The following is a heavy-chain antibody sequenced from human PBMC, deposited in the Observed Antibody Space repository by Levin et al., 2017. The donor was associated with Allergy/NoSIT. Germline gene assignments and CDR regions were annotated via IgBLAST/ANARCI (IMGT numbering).Heavy chain of an antibody. CDR2: IIPIFGTA. CDR3: ARGSWVADNNWFDP. J-gene: IGHJ5*02. Sequence: KISCKASGGTFSSYAISWVRQAPGQGLEWMGGIIPIFGTANYAQKFQGRVTITADESTSTAYMELSSLRSEDTAVYYCARGSWVADNNWFDPWGQGTLVTVSS. V-gene: IGHV1-69*01. CDR1: GGTFSSYA. D-gene: IGHD2-15*01.